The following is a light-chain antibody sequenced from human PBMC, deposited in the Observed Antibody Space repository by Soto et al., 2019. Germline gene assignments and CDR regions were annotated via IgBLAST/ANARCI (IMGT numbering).Light chain of an antibody. CDR1: QSISSW. CDR2: AAS. CDR3: QQSYSSPPT. J-gene: IGKJ1*01. V-gene: IGKV1-39*01. Sequence: DIQMTQSPSTLPASVGDRVTITPRASQSISSWLAWYQQKPGKAPKLLIYAASSLQSGVPSRFSGSRSGPDFTLTISSLQPEDFATYYCQQSYSSPPTFGQGTKVDI.